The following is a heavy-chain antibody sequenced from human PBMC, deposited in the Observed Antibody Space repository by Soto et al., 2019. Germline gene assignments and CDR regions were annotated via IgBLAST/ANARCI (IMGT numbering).Heavy chain of an antibody. CDR3: GSYYGMWSGYLSPVDY. D-gene: IGHD4-17*01. Sequence: QVQLVESGGDLVKPGGSLRLSCAASGYTFSDYYMSWIRQAPGKGLEWISYIDTSGTKIYYADSVKGRFTITRDNAKNSRYMEMNSRRGEGTAVYYCGSYYGMWSGYLSPVDYWGQGTLVTVSS. CDR1: GYTFSDYY. CDR2: IDTSGTKI. V-gene: IGHV3-11*01. J-gene: IGHJ4*02.